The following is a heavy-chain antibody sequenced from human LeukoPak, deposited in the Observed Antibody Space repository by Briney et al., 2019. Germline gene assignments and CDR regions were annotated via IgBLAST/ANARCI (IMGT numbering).Heavy chain of an antibody. J-gene: IGHJ4*02. D-gene: IGHD2-15*01. CDR1: GFTFSSYA. Sequence: GGSLRLSCAASGFTFSSYAMSWVREAPARGLEWVSAISGSGGSTYYADSVKGRFTISRDNSKNTLYLQMNSLRAEDTAVYYCAKGRGSIRVAAILDYWGQGTLVTVSS. V-gene: IGHV3-23*01. CDR3: AKGRGSIRVAAILDY. CDR2: ISGSGGST.